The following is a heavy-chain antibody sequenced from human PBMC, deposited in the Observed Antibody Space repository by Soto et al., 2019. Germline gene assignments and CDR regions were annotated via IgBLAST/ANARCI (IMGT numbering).Heavy chain of an antibody. V-gene: IGHV4-30-2*01. CDR3: ARGNVDTAMAIDY. Sequence: QLQLQESGSGLVKPSQTLSLTCAVSGGPISSCGYSWSWIRQPPGKGLEWIGYIYHSGSTYYNPSRKSRVTISVDRSKNQFSLKLSSVNAADTAVYYCARGNVDTAMAIDYWGQGTLVTVSS. D-gene: IGHD5-18*01. J-gene: IGHJ4*02. CDR1: GGPISSCGYS. CDR2: IYHSGST.